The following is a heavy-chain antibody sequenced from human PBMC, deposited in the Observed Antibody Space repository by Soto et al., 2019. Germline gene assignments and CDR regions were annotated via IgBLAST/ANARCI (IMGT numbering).Heavy chain of an antibody. CDR2: ISGSGGST. CDR3: AKDGAYYDFWSGYPYYYYGMDV. Sequence: PGGSLRLSCAASGFTFSSYAMSWVRQAPGKGLEWVSAISGSGGSTYYADSVKGRFTISRDNSKNTLYLQMNSLRAEDTAVYYCAKDGAYYDFWSGYPYYYYGMDVWGQGTTVTVSS. V-gene: IGHV3-23*01. CDR1: GFTFSSYA. D-gene: IGHD3-3*01. J-gene: IGHJ6*02.